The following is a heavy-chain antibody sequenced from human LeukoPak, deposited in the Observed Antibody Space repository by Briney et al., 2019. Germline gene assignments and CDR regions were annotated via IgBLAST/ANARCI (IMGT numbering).Heavy chain of an antibody. D-gene: IGHD6-19*01. V-gene: IGHV1-18*01. CDR2: ISTYNGDA. CDR1: GYTFTNYG. J-gene: IGHJ4*02. Sequence: ASVKVSCRTSGYTFTNYGITWVRQAPGQGLEWLGWISTYNGDAHYAQNLQGRVTMTTDTSTSTAYMELRSLRSDDTAVYYCARDSSGWSHDYWGQGTLVTVSS. CDR3: ARDSSGWSHDY.